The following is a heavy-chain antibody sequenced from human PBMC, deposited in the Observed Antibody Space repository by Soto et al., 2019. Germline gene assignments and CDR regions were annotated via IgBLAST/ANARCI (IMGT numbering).Heavy chain of an antibody. V-gene: IGHV1-2*02. Sequence: ASVKVSCKASGYTFTSYAMHWVRQAPGQGLEWMGWINPNTGGTSYAQNFQGRVTLTRDTSISTAYMELTSLRSDDTAVYFCATSISWYKDCFDPWGPGTLVTVSS. D-gene: IGHD6-13*01. CDR1: GYTFTSYA. CDR2: INPNTGGT. CDR3: ATSISWYKDCFDP. J-gene: IGHJ5*02.